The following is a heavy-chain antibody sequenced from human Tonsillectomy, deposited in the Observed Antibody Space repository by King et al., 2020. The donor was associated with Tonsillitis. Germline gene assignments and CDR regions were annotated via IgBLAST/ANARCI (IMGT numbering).Heavy chain of an antibody. Sequence: QLVQSGAEVKKPGASVKVSCKASGYTFTSDDINWVRQATGQGLEWMGWMNPNSGNTGYAQKFQGRVTMTRNTSISTAYMELSSLRSEDTAVYYCARDTFYDSSGYLCAFDIWGQGTMVTVSS. CDR1: GYTFTSDD. CDR3: ARDTFYDSSGYLCAFDI. D-gene: IGHD3-22*01. J-gene: IGHJ3*02. V-gene: IGHV1-8*01. CDR2: MNPNSGNT.